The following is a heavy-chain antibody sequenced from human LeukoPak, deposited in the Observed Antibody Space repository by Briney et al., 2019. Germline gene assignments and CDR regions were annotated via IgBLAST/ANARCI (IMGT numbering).Heavy chain of an antibody. D-gene: IGHD3-9*01. CDR3: ARERGYSKAGPGGFDY. V-gene: IGHV1-18*01. CDR2: ISAYNGNT. CDR1: GYTFTSYG. J-gene: IGHJ4*02. Sequence: ASVKVSCKASGYTFTSYGISWVRQAPGQGLEGMGWISAYNGNTNYAQKLQGRVTMTTDTSTSTAYMELRSLRSDDTAVYYCARERGYSKAGPGGFDYWGQGTLVIVSS.